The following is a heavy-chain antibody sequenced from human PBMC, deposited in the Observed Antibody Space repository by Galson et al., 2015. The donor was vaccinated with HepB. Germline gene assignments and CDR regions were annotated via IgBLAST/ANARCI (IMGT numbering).Heavy chain of an antibody. Sequence: ETLSLTCAVYGGSFSGYYWSWIRQPPGKGLEWIGEINHSGSTNYNPSLKSRVTISVDTSKNQFSLKLSSVTAADTAVYYCARWSGPSYYFDYWGQGTLVTVSS. CDR3: ARWSGPSYYFDY. J-gene: IGHJ4*02. D-gene: IGHD6-25*01. CDR1: GGSFSGYY. V-gene: IGHV4-34*01. CDR2: INHSGST.